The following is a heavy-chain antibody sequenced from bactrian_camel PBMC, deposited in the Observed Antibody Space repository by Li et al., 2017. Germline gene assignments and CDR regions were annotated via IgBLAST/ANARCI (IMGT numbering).Heavy chain of an antibody. CDR1: GSTRNC. J-gene: IGHJ4*01. Sequence: HVQLVESGGGSMRAGGSLRLSCTVSGSTRNCMGWFRQAPGKEREGVAARDSDGATTVADSVKGRFTISKDDAKNSLYLQMNDLKAEDTAIYYCALDGTYGGDWDAARVLKRTEYNYWGKGTQVTVS. D-gene: IGHD1*01. CDR2: RDSDGAT. V-gene: IGHV3S53*01. CDR3: ALDGTYGGDWDAARVLKRTEYNY.